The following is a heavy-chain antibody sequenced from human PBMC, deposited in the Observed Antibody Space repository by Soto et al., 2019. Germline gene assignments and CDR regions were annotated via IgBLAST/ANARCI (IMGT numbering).Heavy chain of an antibody. CDR3: AKGPEYYDFWSGYYHNWFDP. CDR2: ITGDGGVT. CDR1: GITFSSSV. J-gene: IGHJ5*02. D-gene: IGHD3-3*01. V-gene: IGHV3-23*01. Sequence: GGSLRLSCAASGITFSSSVMTWVRQAPGKGLEWISVITGDGGVTYYADFAKGRFTISRDNFKNTVFLQMNSLRAEDTAVYYCAKGPEYYDFWSGYYHNWFDPWGQGTLVTVSS.